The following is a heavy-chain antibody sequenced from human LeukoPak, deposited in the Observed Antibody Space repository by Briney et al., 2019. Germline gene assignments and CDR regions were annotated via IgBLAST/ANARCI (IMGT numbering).Heavy chain of an antibody. J-gene: IGHJ5*02. D-gene: IGHD6-13*01. CDR1: DYTFINYG. CDR3: ARPNVYSSSWYHWFDP. V-gene: IGHV1-2*02. CDR2: INPNSGGT. Sequence: ASVKVSCKASDYTFINYGISWVRQAPGQGLEWMGWINPNSGGTNYAQKFQGRVTMTRDTSISTVYMELSRLRADDTAVYYCARPNVYSSSWYHWFDPWGQGTLVTVSS.